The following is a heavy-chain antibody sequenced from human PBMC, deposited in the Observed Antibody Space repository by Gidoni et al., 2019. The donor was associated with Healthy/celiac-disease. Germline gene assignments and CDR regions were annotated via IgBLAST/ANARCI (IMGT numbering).Heavy chain of an antibody. D-gene: IGHD3-22*01. CDR1: GGSFSGYY. Sequence: QVQLQQWGAGLWKPSAPLSLPCALYGGSFSGYYWGWIRQPPGKGLEWIGEINHSGRTNYHPSLKSRVTISVDTSKNQFSLTLSSVTAADTAVYYCAREIRMIVVVIDSVRYMDVWGKGTTVTVSS. J-gene: IGHJ6*03. V-gene: IGHV4-34*01. CDR2: INHSGRT. CDR3: AREIRMIVVVIDSVRYMDV.